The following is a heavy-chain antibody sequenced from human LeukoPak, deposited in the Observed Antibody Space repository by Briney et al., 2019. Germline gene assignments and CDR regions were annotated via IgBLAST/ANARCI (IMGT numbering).Heavy chain of an antibody. V-gene: IGHV4-31*03. J-gene: IGHJ2*01. Sequence: SETLSLTCRVSNGSISSGYYWNWLRQHPGKGLEWIGYIYHTGNTYSSPSLNSRLTILVDKSKNEFSLRLTSLTAADTAVYFCARGADPDFGKVYDQPRYWFFDLWGRGTLVTVSS. CDR3: ARGADPDFGKVYDQPRYWFFDL. CDR1: NGSISSGYY. D-gene: IGHD3-16*01. CDR2: IYHTGNT.